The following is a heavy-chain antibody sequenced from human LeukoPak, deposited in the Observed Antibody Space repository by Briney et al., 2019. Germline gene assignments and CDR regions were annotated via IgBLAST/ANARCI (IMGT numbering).Heavy chain of an antibody. D-gene: IGHD3-10*01. CDR3: ARGEFGELKS. CDR2: ISGSGGST. CDR1: GFTFSSYA. J-gene: IGHJ5*02. V-gene: IGHV3-23*01. Sequence: GGSLRLSCAASGFTFSSYAMSWVRQAPGKGLEWVSVISGSGGSTSYADSVKGRFTISRDNSMNTLYLQMNSLRAEDTAVYYSARGEFGELKSWGQGTLVIVSS.